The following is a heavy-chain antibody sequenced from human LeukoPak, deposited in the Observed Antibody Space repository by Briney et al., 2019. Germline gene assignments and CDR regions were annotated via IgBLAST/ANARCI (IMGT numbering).Heavy chain of an antibody. Sequence: PGGSLRLSCAASGFTFSSYTMNWVRQAPGKGLEWVSSISGSSSYIYYADSVNGRFTISRDNAKDSLYLQLNSLRAEDTAVYYCARLDYGGNSVLDYWGQGTLVTVSS. D-gene: IGHD4-23*01. CDR1: GFTFSSYT. J-gene: IGHJ4*02. CDR3: ARLDYGGNSVLDY. CDR2: ISGSSSYI. V-gene: IGHV3-21*01.